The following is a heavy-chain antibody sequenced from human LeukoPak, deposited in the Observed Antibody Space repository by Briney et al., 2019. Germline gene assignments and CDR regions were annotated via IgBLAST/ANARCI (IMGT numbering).Heavy chain of an antibody. V-gene: IGHV4-59*01. CDR2: IYYSGST. D-gene: IGHD2-2*02. CDR3: ARGGGYCSSTSCYTEPLDY. J-gene: IGHJ4*02. CDR1: GGSISSYY. Sequence: SETLSLTCTVSGGSISSYYWSWIRQPPGKGLEWIGYIYYSGSTNYNPSLKSRVTISVDTSKNQFSLKLSSVTAADTAVYYCARGGGYCSSTSCYTEPLDYRRQGTLVTVSS.